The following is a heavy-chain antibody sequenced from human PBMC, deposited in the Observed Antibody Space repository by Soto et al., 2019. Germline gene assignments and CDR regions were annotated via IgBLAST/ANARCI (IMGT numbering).Heavy chain of an antibody. V-gene: IGHV3-23*01. J-gene: IGHJ4*02. D-gene: IGHD3-9*01. CDR1: GFTFSSYA. CDR3: AKGSYFDWLLSVSPGNYFDY. CDR2: ISGSGGST. Sequence: GGSLRLSCAATGFTFSSYAMSWVRQAPEKGLEWVSAISGSGGSTYYADSVKGRFTISRDNSKNTLYLQMNSLRAEDTAVYYCAKGSYFDWLLSVSPGNYFDYWGQGTLVTVSS.